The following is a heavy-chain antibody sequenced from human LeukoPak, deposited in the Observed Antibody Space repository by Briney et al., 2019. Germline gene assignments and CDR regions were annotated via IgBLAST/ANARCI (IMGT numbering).Heavy chain of an antibody. CDR1: EFTFSSYA. V-gene: IGHV3-23*01. CDR3: AKSLPLAGRRPFFFDY. CDR2: ISPSGVTT. Sequence: EETLRLSCAASEFTFSSYAMTWVRQAPGKGLEWVSGISPSGVTTYYADSVQGRFTISRDNSKNTLYLQMNSLSPEDTAIYYCAKSLPLAGRRPFFFDYWGQGTLVTVSS. D-gene: IGHD6-19*01. J-gene: IGHJ4*02.